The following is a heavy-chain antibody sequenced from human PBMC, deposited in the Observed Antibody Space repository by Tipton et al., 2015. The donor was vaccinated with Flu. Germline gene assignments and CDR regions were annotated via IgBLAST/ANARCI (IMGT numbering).Heavy chain of an antibody. J-gene: IGHJ4*02. Sequence: SLRLSCSASGFSFSIHGMNWVRQAPGKGLEWVSCVSSSSSYIYYADSVKGRFTISRDNAKNSLYLEMNSLRAEDTAVYYCARDRAAAAPDYRGQGTLVTVSS. CDR3: ARDRAAAAPDY. V-gene: IGHV3-21*01. D-gene: IGHD6-13*01. CDR1: GFSFSIHG. CDR2: VSSSSSYI.